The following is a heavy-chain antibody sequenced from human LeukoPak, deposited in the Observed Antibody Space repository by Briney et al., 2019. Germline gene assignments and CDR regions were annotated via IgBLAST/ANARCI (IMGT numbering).Heavy chain of an antibody. CDR1: GYTFTTYD. CDR3: AREDYYDSGSNDY. J-gene: IGHJ4*02. Sequence: ASVKVSCKASGYTFTTYDITWVRQATGQGLEWMGWMNPNSGNAAYAQKFQGRVTITRNTSISTAYMELSSLRSEDTAVYYCAREDYYDSGSNDYWGQGTLVTVSS. CDR2: MNPNSGNA. V-gene: IGHV1-8*03. D-gene: IGHD3-22*01.